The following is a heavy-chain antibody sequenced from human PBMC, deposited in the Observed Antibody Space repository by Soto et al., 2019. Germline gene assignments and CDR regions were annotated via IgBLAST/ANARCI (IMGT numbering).Heavy chain of an antibody. CDR2: IRSKAYGGTT. D-gene: IGHD4-17*01. J-gene: IGHJ4*02. V-gene: IGHV3-49*03. Sequence: PGGSLRLSCTASGFTFCDYAIIFFRHSPLKGLEWVGFIRSKAYGGTTEYAASVKGRFTISRDDSKSIAYLQMNSLKTEDTAVYYCTRWTPYYGVPPFDYWGQGTLVTVSS. CDR1: GFTFCDYA. CDR3: TRWTPYYGVPPFDY.